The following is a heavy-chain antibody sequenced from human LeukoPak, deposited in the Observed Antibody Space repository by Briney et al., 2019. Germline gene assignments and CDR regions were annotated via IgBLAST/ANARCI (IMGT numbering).Heavy chain of an antibody. CDR1: GFTFSDYN. J-gene: IGHJ6*02. CDR3: ARDRIAAAGPRSGYYYYGMDV. CDR2: ITNSGSTI. V-gene: IGHV3-11*01. D-gene: IGHD6-13*01. Sequence: GGSLRLSCAASGFTFSDYNMNWLRQAPGKGLEWVSYITNSGSTIRYADSVKGRFTISRHNSKNTLYLQMNSLRAEDTAVYYCARDRIAAAGPRSGYYYYGMDVWGQGTTVTVSS.